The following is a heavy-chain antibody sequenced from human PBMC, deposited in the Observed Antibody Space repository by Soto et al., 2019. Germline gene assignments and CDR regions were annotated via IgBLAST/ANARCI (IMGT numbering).Heavy chain of an antibody. CDR3: ARALREGLPIYYFDS. Sequence: SGPTLVNPTETLTCTVSWFSLSNARMGVSWIRQPPGKALEWLAHIFWNDERSYNTSLKSRLTISRDTSKSQVVLTMTNVDPVDTGTYFCARALREGLPIYYFDSWGQGTLVTVSS. D-gene: IGHD1-26*01. V-gene: IGHV2-26*01. CDR1: WFSLSNARMG. CDR2: IFWNDER. J-gene: IGHJ4*02.